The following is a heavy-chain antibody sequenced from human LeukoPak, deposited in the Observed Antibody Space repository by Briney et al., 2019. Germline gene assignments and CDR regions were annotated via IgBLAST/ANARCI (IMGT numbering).Heavy chain of an antibody. CDR2: ISSSSST. J-gene: IGHJ6*03. CDR3: ARSAPAAAGTGPMDV. Sequence: GGSLRLSCAASGFTFSSYSMSWVRQAPGKGLEWVSSISSSSSTNYADSVKGRFTISRDNAKNSLYLQMNSMRAEDTTVYYCARSAPAAAGTGPMDVWGKGTTVTVSS. V-gene: IGHV3-21*01. D-gene: IGHD6-13*01. CDR1: GFTFSSYS.